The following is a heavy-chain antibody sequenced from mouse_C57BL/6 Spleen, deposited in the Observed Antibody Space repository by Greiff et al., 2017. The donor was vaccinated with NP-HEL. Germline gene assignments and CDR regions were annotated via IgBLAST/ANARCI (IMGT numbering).Heavy chain of an antibody. V-gene: IGHV1-19*01. CDR1: GYTFTDYY. D-gene: IGHD4-1*01. CDR2: INPYNGGT. CDR3: ARRGDWDGGYFDV. Sequence: EVQLQQSGPVLVKPGASVKMSCKASGYTFTDYYMNWVKQSHGKSLEWIGVINPYNGGTSYNQKFKGKATLTVDKSSSTAYMELNSLTSEDAAVYYCARRGDWDGGYFDVWGTGTTVTVSS. J-gene: IGHJ1*03.